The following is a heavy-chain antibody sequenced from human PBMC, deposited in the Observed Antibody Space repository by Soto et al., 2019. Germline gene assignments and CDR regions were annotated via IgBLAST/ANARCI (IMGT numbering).Heavy chain of an antibody. Sequence: SETLSLTCTVSGGSISSYYWSWIRQPAGKGLEWIGRIYTSGSTNYNPSLKRRVTMSVDTSKSQFSLTLSSVTAADTAVYYCARVEVQQPVPSDAFDIWGQGTMVTVSS. CDR1: GGSISSYY. J-gene: IGHJ3*02. CDR3: ARVEVQQPVPSDAFDI. D-gene: IGHD6-13*01. V-gene: IGHV4-4*07. CDR2: IYTSGST.